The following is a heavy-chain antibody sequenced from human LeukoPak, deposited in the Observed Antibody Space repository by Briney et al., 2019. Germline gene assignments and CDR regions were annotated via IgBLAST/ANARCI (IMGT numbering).Heavy chain of an antibody. J-gene: IGHJ4*02. CDR3: ARIGLYGSGSDY. Sequence: SETLSLTCTVSGRSISSYYLSWIRQPPGKGLEWIGYIYYSGSTNYNPSLKSRVTISVDTSKNQFSLKLSSVTAADTAVYYCARIGLYGSGSDYWGQGTLVTVSS. CDR1: GRSISSYY. D-gene: IGHD3-10*01. V-gene: IGHV4-59*01. CDR2: IYYSGST.